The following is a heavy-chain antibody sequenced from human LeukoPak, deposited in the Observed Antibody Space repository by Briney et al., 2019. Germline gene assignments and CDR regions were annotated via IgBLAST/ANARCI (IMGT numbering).Heavy chain of an antibody. CDR2: IYYSGST. V-gene: IGHV4-59*08. J-gene: IGHJ4*02. CDR3: ARSAPSPHRPTDNFDY. Sequence: SETLSLTCTVSGGSISSYYWSWIRQPPGEGLEWIGYIYYSGSTNYNPSLKSRVTISVDTSKNQFSLKLSSVTAADTAVYYCARSAPSPHRPTDNFDYWGQGTLVTVSS. CDR1: GGSISSYY.